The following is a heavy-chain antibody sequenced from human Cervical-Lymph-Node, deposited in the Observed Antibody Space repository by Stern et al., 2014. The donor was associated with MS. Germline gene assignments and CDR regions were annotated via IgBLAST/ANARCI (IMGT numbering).Heavy chain of an antibody. CDR2: MSPNSGDT. CDR3: VRGVVGG. CDR1: GYTFISYD. J-gene: IGHJ4*02. V-gene: IGHV1-8*01. Sequence: QVQLGQSGAEVKKPGASVKVSCKASGYTFISYDINWVLQATGQGLEWMGWMSPNSGDTGYAQKFQGRVTMTRNTPTSTAYMELSSLTSEDTAVYYCVRGVVGGWGQGTLVTVSS. D-gene: IGHD2-15*01.